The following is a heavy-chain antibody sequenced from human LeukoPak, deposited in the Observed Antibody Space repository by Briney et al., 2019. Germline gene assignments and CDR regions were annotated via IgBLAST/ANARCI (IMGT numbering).Heavy chain of an antibody. Sequence: PGGSLRLSCAASGFTVSSNYMSWVRQAPGKGLEWVSVIYSGGSTYYADSVKGRFTISRDNSKNTLYLQMNSLRAEDTAVYYCARQFVDTAMVMGLXAGAVXAFDXXXXGTMVTVSS. V-gene: IGHV3-53*01. J-gene: IGHJ3*02. D-gene: IGHD5-18*01. CDR2: IYSGGST. CDR3: ARQFVDTAMVMGLXAGAVXAFDX. CDR1: GFTVSSNY.